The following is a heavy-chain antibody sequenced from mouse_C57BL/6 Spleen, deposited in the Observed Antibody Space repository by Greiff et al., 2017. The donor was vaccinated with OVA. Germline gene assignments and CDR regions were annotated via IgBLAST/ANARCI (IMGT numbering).Heavy chain of an antibody. J-gene: IGHJ4*01. CDR2: ISGGGGNT. V-gene: IGHV5-9*01. Sequence: EVKVEESGGGLVKPGGSLKLSCAASGFTFSSYTMSWVRQTPEKRLEWVATISGGGGNTYYPDSVKGRFTISRDNAKNTLYLQMSSLRSEDTALYYCARQGRGYAMDYWGQGTSVTVSS. CDR1: GFTFSSYT. CDR3: ARQGRGYAMDY.